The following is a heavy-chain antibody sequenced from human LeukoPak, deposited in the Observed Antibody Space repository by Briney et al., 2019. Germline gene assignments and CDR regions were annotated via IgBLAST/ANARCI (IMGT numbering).Heavy chain of an antibody. CDR1: GYTFT. Sequence: GASVKVSCKASGYTFTIHWVRQAPGQGLEWMGIINPSGGSTSYAQKFQGRVTMTRDTSISTAYMELSRLRSDDTAVYYCARFIRQPPGFDYWGQGTLVTVSS. D-gene: IGHD2-8*02. J-gene: IGHJ4*02. CDR2: INPSGGST. CDR3: ARFIRQPPGFDY. V-gene: IGHV1-46*01.